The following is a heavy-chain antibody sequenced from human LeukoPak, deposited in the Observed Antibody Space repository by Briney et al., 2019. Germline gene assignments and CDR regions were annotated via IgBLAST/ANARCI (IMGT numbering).Heavy chain of an antibody. CDR3: ARRLDRTFIHYYYYYMDV. J-gene: IGHJ6*03. CDR1: GYTFTSYD. CDR2: MNPNSGNT. Sequence: ASVKVSCKASGYTFTSYDINWVRQATGQGLEWMGWMNPNSGNTGYAQKFQGRVTMTRNTSISTAYMELSSLRSEDTAVYYCARRLDRTFIHYYYYYMDVWGKGTTVTVSS. D-gene: IGHD3-16*01. V-gene: IGHV1-8*01.